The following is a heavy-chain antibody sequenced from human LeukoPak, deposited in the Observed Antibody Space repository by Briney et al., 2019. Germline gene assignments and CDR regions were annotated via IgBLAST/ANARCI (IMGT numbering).Heavy chain of an antibody. CDR2: ISGSGGST. J-gene: IGHJ4*02. V-gene: IGHV3-23*01. Sequence: GGSLRLSCAASGFTFSSYAMSGVRQAPGKGLEGISAISGSGGSTYYADSVKGRFTISRDNSKNTLYLQMNSLRAEDTAVYYCARGTPSYGGTSGGFPSDYWGEGTLVTVSS. CDR3: ARGTPSYGGTSGGFPSDY. CDR1: GFTFSSYA. D-gene: IGHD4-23*01.